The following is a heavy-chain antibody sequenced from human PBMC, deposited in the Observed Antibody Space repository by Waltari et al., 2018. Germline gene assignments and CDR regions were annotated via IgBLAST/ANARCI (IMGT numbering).Heavy chain of an antibody. CDR1: GGSFSSYS. V-gene: IGHV1-69*01. CDR3: AREEASAFDI. J-gene: IGHJ3*02. CDR2: IIPVFGTA. Sequence: QVRLVQSGAEVKKPGSSVKVSCKAFGGSFSSYSINWVRQAPGQGLEWMGGIIPVFGTANYAQKFQDRLAITADESTSTAYMELSSLRSEDTAVYYCAREEASAFDIWGQGTTVTVSS.